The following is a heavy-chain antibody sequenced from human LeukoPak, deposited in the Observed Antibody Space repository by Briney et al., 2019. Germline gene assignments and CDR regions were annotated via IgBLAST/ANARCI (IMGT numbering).Heavy chain of an antibody. CDR3: ASLSPSGSYPFFDY. D-gene: IGHD1-26*01. V-gene: IGHV1-18*01. CDR1: DFTLISYG. Sequence: ASVKVSCRASDFTLISYGISWVRQAPGQGLEWMGWISAYDGDTYYAQKVQDRVTVTIDTSTNTVDMELRSLNSDDTAVYYCASLSPSGSYPFFDYWGQGTLVTVSS. CDR2: ISAYDGDT. J-gene: IGHJ4*02.